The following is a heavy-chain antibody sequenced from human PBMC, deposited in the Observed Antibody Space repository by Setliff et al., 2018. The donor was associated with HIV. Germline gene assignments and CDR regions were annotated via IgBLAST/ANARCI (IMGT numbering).Heavy chain of an antibody. CDR2: FYYNGAT. D-gene: IGHD2-21*02. J-gene: IGHJ4*02. CDR3: AKGDFTAMVKYFDF. Sequence: SETLSLTCTVFRHSFPNTYYYWGWIRQSPGKGLEWIGSFYYNGATHRNPSLKSRVSISVESAENRFSLELTSVTAADTSLYYCAKGDFTAMVKYFDFWGPGTLVTVSS. CDR1: RHSFPNTYYY. V-gene: IGHV4-39*01.